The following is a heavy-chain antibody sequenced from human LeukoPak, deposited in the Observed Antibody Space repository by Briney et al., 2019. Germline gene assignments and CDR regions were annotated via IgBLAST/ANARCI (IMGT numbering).Heavy chain of an antibody. J-gene: IGHJ4*02. V-gene: IGHV1-18*01. D-gene: IGHD3-22*01. CDR1: GYTFTSYG. CDR3: ARMGVHGDPYYYDSSGYY. Sequence: ASVKVSCKASGYTFTSYGISWVRQAPGQGLGWMGWISAYNGNTNYAQKLQGRVTMTTDTSTSTAYMELRSLRSDDTAVYYCARMGVHGDPYYYDSSGYYWGQGTLVTVSS. CDR2: ISAYNGNT.